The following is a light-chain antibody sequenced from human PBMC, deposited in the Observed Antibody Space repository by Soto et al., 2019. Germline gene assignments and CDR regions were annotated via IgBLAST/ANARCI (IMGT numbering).Light chain of an antibody. CDR1: NIGGKT. CDR2: YDT. CDR3: HVWDSSSDHVV. Sequence: SYELTQPPSVSVAPGKTASITCGGNNIGGKTVHWFQQKPGQAPVVVLYYDTHRPSGIPDRFSGSNSGNTATLTITRAEAGDEADYYCHVWDSSSDHVVFGGGTKVTVL. J-gene: IGLJ3*02. V-gene: IGLV3-21*04.